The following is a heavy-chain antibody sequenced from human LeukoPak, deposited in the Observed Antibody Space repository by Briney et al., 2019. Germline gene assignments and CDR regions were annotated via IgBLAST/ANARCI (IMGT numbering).Heavy chain of an antibody. CDR1: GYTFTGYY. V-gene: IGHV1-2*02. J-gene: IGHJ5*02. D-gene: IGHD3-16*01. CDR2: INPNSGGT. Sequence: ASVRLSCTASGYTFTGYYMHWVRQAPGQGLEWMGGINPNSGGTNYAQKFQGRVTITRDTSISTAYMELSRLRSDDTAVYYCARGVMITFGGEYSWCDPWGEGTLVTVSS. CDR3: ARGVMITFGGEYSWCDP.